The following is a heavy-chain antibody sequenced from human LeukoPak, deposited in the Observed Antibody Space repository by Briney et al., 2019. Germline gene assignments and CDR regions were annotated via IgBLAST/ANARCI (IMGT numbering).Heavy chain of an antibody. CDR2: IYYSGSA. J-gene: IGHJ6*03. CDR3: ARGIAAGFHYYYYYMDV. D-gene: IGHD6-25*01. CDR1: GGSISDYS. V-gene: IGHV4-59*01. Sequence: SETLSLTCTVSGGSISDYSWSWIRQPPGKGLEWIGNIYYSGSANHNPSLKSRVTISRDTSKNQFSLKLTSVTTADTAVYYCARGIAAGFHYYYYYMDVWGKGTTVTVSS.